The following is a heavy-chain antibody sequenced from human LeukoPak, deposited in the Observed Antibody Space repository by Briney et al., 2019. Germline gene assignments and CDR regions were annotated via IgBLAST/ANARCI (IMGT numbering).Heavy chain of an antibody. J-gene: IGHJ6*03. CDR2: INHSGST. CDR3: ARGRAARIVVVPAAILGKGWSYYYYMDV. V-gene: IGHV4-34*01. CDR1: GGSFSGYY. D-gene: IGHD2-2*01. Sequence: SETLSLTRAVYGGSFSGYYWSWIRQPPGKGLEWIGEINHSGSTNYNPSLKSRVTISVDTSKNQFSLKLSSVTAADTAVYYCARGRAARIVVVPAAILGKGWSYYYYMDVWGKGTTVTVSS.